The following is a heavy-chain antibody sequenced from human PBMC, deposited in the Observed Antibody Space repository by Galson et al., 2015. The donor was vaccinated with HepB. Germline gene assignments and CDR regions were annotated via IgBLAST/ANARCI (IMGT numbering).Heavy chain of an antibody. J-gene: IGHJ1*01. CDR3: ARDVGIRSWYKIGYLPH. Sequence: SVKVSCKASGYFFKDYGINWVRQAPGRGLEWIGWTSPYNGNVNYAQEFQGRVTMTSDTSTSTVFMDLGSLTGDDTAIYYCARDVGIRSWYKIGYLPHWGQGTLVTVSS. V-gene: IGHV1-18*01. CDR2: TSPYNGNV. D-gene: IGHD6-13*01. CDR1: GYFFKDYG.